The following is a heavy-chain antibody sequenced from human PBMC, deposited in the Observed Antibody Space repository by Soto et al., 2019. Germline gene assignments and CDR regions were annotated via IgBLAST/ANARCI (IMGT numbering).Heavy chain of an antibody. CDR3: VKEGYMRSDWYGQFDY. V-gene: IGHV3-64D*06. CDR2: ISSYGADT. Sequence: PGGSLRLSCSASGSTFNSYAMHWVRQAPGKGLEFLSAISSYGADTYYADSVKGRFAISRDNSKNTLYLQMSSLRAEDTALYYCVKEGYMRSDWYGQFDYWGQGALVTVSS. J-gene: IGHJ4*02. CDR1: GSTFNSYA. D-gene: IGHD6-19*01.